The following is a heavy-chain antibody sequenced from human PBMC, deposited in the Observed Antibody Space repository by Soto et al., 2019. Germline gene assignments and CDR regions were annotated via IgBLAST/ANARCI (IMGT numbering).Heavy chain of an antibody. Sequence: PSETLSLTCTVSGGSISSGDYYWSWIRQPPGKGLEWIGYIYYSGSTYYNPSLKSRVTISVDTSKNQLSLKLSSVTAADTAVYYCARHHYYDSSGYYCGFDYWGQGTLVTVSS. CDR1: GGSISSGDYY. D-gene: IGHD3-22*01. V-gene: IGHV4-30-4*01. CDR3: ARHHYYDSSGYYCGFDY. J-gene: IGHJ4*02. CDR2: IYYSGST.